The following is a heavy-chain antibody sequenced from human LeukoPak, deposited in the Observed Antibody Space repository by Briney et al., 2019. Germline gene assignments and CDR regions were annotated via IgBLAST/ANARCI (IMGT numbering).Heavy chain of an antibody. CDR2: ISYSSAYI. V-gene: IGHV3-21*01. D-gene: IGHD3-10*01. CDR3: AREVSAEMGGSGSYCNNFDY. J-gene: IGHJ4*02. CDR1: GFTFSSYS. Sequence: GGTLRLSCAASGFTFSSYSMNWVRQAPGEGLEWVSSISYSSAYIYHADSVKGRFTVSRDNAKNSLFLPMNSLRAEDTAVYYCAREVSAEMGGSGSYCNNFDYWGQGTLVTVSS.